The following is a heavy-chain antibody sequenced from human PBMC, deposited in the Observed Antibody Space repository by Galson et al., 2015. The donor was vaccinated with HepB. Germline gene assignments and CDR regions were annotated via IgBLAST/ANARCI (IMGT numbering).Heavy chain of an antibody. CDR2: ISNSGNTI. Sequence: SLRLSCAASGFTFRNDEMTWVRQSPGKGLKWVSFISNSGNTIYYADSVRGRFTISRDNARNSLYLQMNSLRAEDTAVYYCARDRESVTGTTLDIWGQGTMVTVAS. D-gene: IGHD1-20*01. CDR3: ARDRESVTGTTLDI. J-gene: IGHJ3*02. CDR1: GFTFRNDE. V-gene: IGHV3-48*03.